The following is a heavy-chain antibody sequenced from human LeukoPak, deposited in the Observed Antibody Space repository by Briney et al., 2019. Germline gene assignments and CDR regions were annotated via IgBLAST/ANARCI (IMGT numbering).Heavy chain of an antibody. CDR3: ARGYSSLDP. CDR1: GFTFDDYG. D-gene: IGHD6-19*01. V-gene: IGHV3-23*01. J-gene: IGHJ5*02. Sequence: GGSLRLSCAASGFTFDDYGMSWVRQAPGKGLEWVSGISSTGGSTYYADSVKGRFTISRDNSKNTLYLQMNSLTAEDTAVYYCARGYSSLDPWGQGTLVTVSS. CDR2: ISSTGGST.